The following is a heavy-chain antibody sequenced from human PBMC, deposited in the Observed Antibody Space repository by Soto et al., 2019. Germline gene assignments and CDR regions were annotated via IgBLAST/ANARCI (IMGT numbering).Heavy chain of an antibody. V-gene: IGHV1-18*04. CDR3: ARVWGSYRATSGGAGFDP. CDR1: GYTFTSNS. CDR2: ISAYNGET. J-gene: IGHJ5*02. Sequence: QVQLVQSGAELKKPGASVKVSCATSGYTFTSNSITWVRQAPGQGLEWMGWISAYNGETSYAEKFQGRLTITTDTSTSTAYMELRSLRSDDTAVYYCARVWGSYRATSGGAGFDPWGQGTLVTVS. D-gene: IGHD3-16*02.